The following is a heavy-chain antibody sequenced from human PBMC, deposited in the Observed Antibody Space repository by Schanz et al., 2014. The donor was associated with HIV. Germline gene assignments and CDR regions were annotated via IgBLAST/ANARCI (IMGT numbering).Heavy chain of an antibody. Sequence: QVQLVQSGAEVQKPGASVKVSCKASGYSFTSYDINWVRQATGQGLEWMGWVNPKSGNTGYAQKFQGRVTITADESTSTAYMELSSLRSEDTAVYYCARAGDISGYYIDYWGQGTLVTVSS. J-gene: IGHJ4*02. CDR3: ARAGDISGYYIDY. CDR2: VNPKSGNT. CDR1: GYSFTSYD. V-gene: IGHV1-8*03. D-gene: IGHD3-22*01.